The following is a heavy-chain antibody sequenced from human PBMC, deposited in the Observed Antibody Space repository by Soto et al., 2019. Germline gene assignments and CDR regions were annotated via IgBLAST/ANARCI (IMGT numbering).Heavy chain of an antibody. V-gene: IGHV3-23*01. D-gene: IGHD6-19*01. CDR2: ISGSGGST. CDR3: AKNTVASTVTWFDH. J-gene: IGHJ5*02. CDR1: GFTFSSYA. Sequence: EVQLLESGGGLVQPGGSLRLSCAASGFTFSSYAMSWVRQAPGKGLEWVSAISGSGGSTYYADSVKGRFTISRDNSKNTQYLQMNSLRDEDTAVYYGAKNTVASTVTWFDHWGQGTLVTVSS.